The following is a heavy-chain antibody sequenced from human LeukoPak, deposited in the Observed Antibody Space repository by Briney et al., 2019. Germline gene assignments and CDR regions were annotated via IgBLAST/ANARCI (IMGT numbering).Heavy chain of an antibody. V-gene: IGHV4-30-2*01. J-gene: IGHJ5*02. CDR3: ARKAPYNWFDP. CDR1: GGSISSGGYS. CDR2: IYHSGST. Sequence: PSETLSLTCAVSGGSISSGGYSWSWIRQPPGKGLEWIGYIYHSGSTYYNPSLKSRVTISVDRSKNQFSLKLSSVTAADTAVYYCARKAPYNWFDPWGQGTLVTVSS.